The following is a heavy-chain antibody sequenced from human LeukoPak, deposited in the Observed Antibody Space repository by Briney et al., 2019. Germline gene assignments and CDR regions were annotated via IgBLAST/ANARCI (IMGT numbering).Heavy chain of an antibody. CDR2: IYYSGST. CDR3: ARGVNCSGGSCYPANYFDY. CDR1: GGSISSGDYY. D-gene: IGHD2-15*01. Sequence: SETLSLTCTVSGGSISSGDYYWSWIRQPPGKGLEWIGYIYYSGSTYYNPSLKSRVTLSVDRSKNQFSLKLSSVTAADTAVYYCARGVNCSGGSCYPANYFDYWGQGTLVTVSS. V-gene: IGHV4-30-4*01. J-gene: IGHJ4*02.